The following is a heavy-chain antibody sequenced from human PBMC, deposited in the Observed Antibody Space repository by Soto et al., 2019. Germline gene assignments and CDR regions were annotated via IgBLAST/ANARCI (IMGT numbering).Heavy chain of an antibody. CDR3: XXXXXXXSNY. Sequence: QVQLVQSGAEVKKPGASVKVSCKASGYTFTSYGISWVRQAPGQGLEWMGWISAYNGNTNYAQKLQGRVTMTTDTXXXXXXXXXXXXXXXXXXXXXXXXXXXXXSNYWGQGTLVTVSS. V-gene: IGHV1-18*01. J-gene: IGHJ4*02. CDR1: GYTFTSYG. CDR2: ISAYNGNT.